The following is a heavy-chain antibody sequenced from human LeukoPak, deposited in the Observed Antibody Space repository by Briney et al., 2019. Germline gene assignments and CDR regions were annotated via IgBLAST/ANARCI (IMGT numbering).Heavy chain of an antibody. D-gene: IGHD3-22*01. CDR2: IVVGSGNT. CDR1: GFTFTSSA. Sequence: SVKVSCKASGFTFTSSAVQWVRQARGQRLEWIGWIVVGSGNTNYAQKFQERVTITRDMSTSTAYMELSSLRSEDTAVYYCAVDRRLGDYYDSSGYLITLSYWGQGTLVTVSS. V-gene: IGHV1-58*01. J-gene: IGHJ4*02. CDR3: AVDRRLGDYYDSSGYLITLSY.